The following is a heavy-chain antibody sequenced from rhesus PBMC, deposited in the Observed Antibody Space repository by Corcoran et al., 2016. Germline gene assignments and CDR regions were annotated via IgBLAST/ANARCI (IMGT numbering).Heavy chain of an antibody. CDR1: GFTFSSYG. CDR3: ARGRNYEDFEF. CDR2: ISKGGGST. V-gene: IGHV3S5*01. D-gene: IGHD1-1*01. J-gene: IGHJ1*01. Sequence: EVQLVESGGGLVQPGGSLRLSCAASGFTFSSYGMSWVRQAPGTGLEWVSYISKGGGSTYDADSVKGRFTISRDNSKNTRSLQMNSLRAEDTAVYYCARGRNYEDFEFWGQGALVTVSS.